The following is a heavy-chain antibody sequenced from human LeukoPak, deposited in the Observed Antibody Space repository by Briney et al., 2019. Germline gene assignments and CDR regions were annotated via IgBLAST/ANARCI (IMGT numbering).Heavy chain of an antibody. CDR3: ARDLVRYCSGGSCPPPGY. J-gene: IGHJ4*01. CDR1: GYTFTGYY. D-gene: IGHD2-15*01. Sequence: ASVKVSCKASGYTFTGYYMHWVRQAPGQGLEWMGWINPNGGGTNYAQKFQGRVTMTRDTSNSTAYMELSRLRSDDTAVYYCARDLVRYCSGGSCPPPGYWGQGTLVTVSS. CDR2: INPNGGGT. V-gene: IGHV1-2*02.